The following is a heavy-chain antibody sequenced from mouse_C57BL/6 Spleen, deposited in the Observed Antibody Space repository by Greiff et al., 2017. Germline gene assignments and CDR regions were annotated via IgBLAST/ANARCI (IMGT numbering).Heavy chain of an antibody. J-gene: IGHJ4*01. CDR2: IHPNSGST. V-gene: IGHV1-64*01. CDR3: ARVYGSPYAMDY. Sequence: QVQLQQSGAELVKPGASVKLSCKASGYTFTSYWMHWVKQRPGQGLEWIGMIHPNSGSTNYNEKFKSKATLTVDKSSSTAYMQLSSLTSEDSAVYYCARVYGSPYAMDYWGQGTSVTVSS. CDR1: GYTFTSYW. D-gene: IGHD1-1*01.